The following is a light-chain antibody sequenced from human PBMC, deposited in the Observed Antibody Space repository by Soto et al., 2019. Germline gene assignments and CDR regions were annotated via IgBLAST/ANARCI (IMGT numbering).Light chain of an antibody. CDR1: SSNIGANP. J-gene: IGLJ2*01. CDR3: EAWDDSLYGAV. V-gene: IGLV1-44*01. Sequence: QSVLTQPPSASGTPGQRVTISCSGSSSNIGANPINWYQQLPGTAPKLLIYNNDQRPSGVPDRFSASKSGTSASLAISGLQSEDEADYYCEAWDDSLYGAVLGGGT. CDR2: NND.